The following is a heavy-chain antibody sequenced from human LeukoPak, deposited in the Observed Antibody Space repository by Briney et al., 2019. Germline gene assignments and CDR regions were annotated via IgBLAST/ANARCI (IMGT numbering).Heavy chain of an antibody. CDR3: ARVRSIYRVYGSGSYTFDY. V-gene: IGHV1-2*02. CDR2: INPNSGGT. J-gene: IGHJ4*02. Sequence: ASVKVSCKASGYTFTGYYMHWVRQAPGQGLEWMGWINPNSGGTNYAQKFQGRVTMTGDTSISTAYMELSRLRSDDTAVYYCARVRSIYRVYGSGSYTFDYWGQGTLVTVSS. D-gene: IGHD3-10*01. CDR1: GYTFTGYY.